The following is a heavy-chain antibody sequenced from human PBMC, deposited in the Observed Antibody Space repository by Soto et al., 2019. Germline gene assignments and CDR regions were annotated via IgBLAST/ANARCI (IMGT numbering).Heavy chain of an antibody. CDR3: ARDYDSSGYGPLAFDI. Sequence: GAAVRVSCKASGGTFSSYSISWVRQAPVQGLEWMGGIIPIFGTANYAQKFQGRVTITADKSTSTAYMELSSLRSEDTAVYYCARDYDSSGYGPLAFDIWGQGTMVTVS. V-gene: IGHV1-69*06. D-gene: IGHD3-22*01. J-gene: IGHJ3*02. CDR2: IIPIFGTA. CDR1: GGTFSSYS.